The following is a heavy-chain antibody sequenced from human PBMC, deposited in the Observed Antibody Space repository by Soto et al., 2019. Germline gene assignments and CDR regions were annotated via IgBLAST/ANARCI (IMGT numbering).Heavy chain of an antibody. CDR1: GGSIISYY. V-gene: IGHV4-59*08. CDR2: IYDSGST. CDR3: ARGSTGYSSSWYRY. D-gene: IGHD6-13*01. Sequence: SETLSLTCTVSGGSIISYYWSWIRQPPGKGLEWIGYIYDSGSTNYNPSLKSRVTISVDTSKNQFSLKLSSVTAADTAVYYCARGSTGYSSSWYRYWGQGTLVTVSS. J-gene: IGHJ4*02.